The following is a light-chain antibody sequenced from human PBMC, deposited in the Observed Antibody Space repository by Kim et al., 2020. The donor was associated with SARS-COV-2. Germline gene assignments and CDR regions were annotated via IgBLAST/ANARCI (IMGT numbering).Light chain of an antibody. CDR3: QQRINWPWT. CDR2: DAS. Sequence: EIVLTQSPATLSLSPGERATLSCRASQSVSSYLAWHQQKPGQAPRLLIYDASNRATGIPARFSGGGSGTDFTLTISSLEPEDFAVYYCQQRINWPWTFGQGTKVDIK. V-gene: IGKV3-11*01. J-gene: IGKJ1*01. CDR1: QSVSSY.